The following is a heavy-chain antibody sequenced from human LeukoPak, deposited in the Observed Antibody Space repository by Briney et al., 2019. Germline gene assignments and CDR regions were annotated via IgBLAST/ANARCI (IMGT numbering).Heavy chain of an antibody. CDR2: ISSSSSTI. CDR1: GFTFSSYS. D-gene: IGHD1-26*01. Sequence: GGSLRLSCAASGFTFSSYSMSWVRQAPGKGLEWVSYISSSSSTIYYADSVRGRFTISRDNAKNSLYLQMNSLRAEDTAMYYCARDSGSYSVDYWGQGTLVNVSS. V-gene: IGHV3-48*01. J-gene: IGHJ4*02. CDR3: ARDSGSYSVDY.